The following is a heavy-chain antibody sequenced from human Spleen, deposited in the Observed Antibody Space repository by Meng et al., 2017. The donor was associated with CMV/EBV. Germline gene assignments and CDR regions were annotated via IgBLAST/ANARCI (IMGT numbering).Heavy chain of an antibody. Sequence: GESLKISCAASGFTFSSYWMSWVRQAPGKGLEWVSVIRGSDGSTHYADSAKGRFTISRDNSKNTLFLQMNSLRADDTAVYYCAKDRCGSASCSLGMDVWGQGTTVTVSS. CDR1: GFTFSSYW. D-gene: IGHD2-2*01. CDR2: IRGSDGST. CDR3: AKDRCGSASCSLGMDV. V-gene: IGHV3-23*01. J-gene: IGHJ6*02.